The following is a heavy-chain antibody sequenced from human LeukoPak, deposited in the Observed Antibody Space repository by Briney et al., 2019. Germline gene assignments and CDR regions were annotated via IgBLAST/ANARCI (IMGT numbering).Heavy chain of an antibody. CDR2: IKSKTDGGTT. D-gene: IGHD6-19*01. J-gene: IGHJ4*02. Sequence: GGSLRLSCAASGFTLSNTWMSWVRQAPGKGLEWVGRIKSKTDGGTTDYAAPVKGRFTISRDDSKNTAYLQMNSLKTEDTAVYYCTRHDEWLVRYGQNFDYWGQGTLVTVSS. CDR3: TRHDEWLVRYGQNFDY. V-gene: IGHV3-15*01. CDR1: GFTLSNTW.